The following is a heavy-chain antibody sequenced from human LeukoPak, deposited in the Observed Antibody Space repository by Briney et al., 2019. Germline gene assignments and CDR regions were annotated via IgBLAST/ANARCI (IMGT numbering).Heavy chain of an antibody. J-gene: IGHJ4*02. CDR3: ARSKVVIATSDY. Sequence: ASVKVSCKASGYTFTGYYMHWVRQAPGQGLEWMGWINPNSGGTNYAQKFQGRVTMTRDTSISTAYMELSRLRSDDTAVYYCARSKVVIATSDYWGQGTLVTVSS. CDR2: INPNSGGT. V-gene: IGHV1-2*02. D-gene: IGHD2-21*01. CDR1: GYTFTGYY.